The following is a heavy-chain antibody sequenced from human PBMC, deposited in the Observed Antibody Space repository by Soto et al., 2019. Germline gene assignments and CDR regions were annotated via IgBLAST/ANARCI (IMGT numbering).Heavy chain of an antibody. Sequence: PSQTLSLTCVISGDSVSSNSAAWNWIRQSPSRGLEWLARTYYTSKWHNDYAVSVKSRITINADTSKNQFSLQLNSVTPEDTAVYYCARVSIIGSYSHFDYWGQGTLVTVSS. CDR1: GDSVSSNSAA. V-gene: IGHV6-1*01. D-gene: IGHD1-26*01. CDR3: ARVSIIGSYSHFDY. J-gene: IGHJ4*01. CDR2: TYYTSKWHN.